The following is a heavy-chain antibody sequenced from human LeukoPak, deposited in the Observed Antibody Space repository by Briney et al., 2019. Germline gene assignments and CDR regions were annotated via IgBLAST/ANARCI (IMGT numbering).Heavy chain of an antibody. D-gene: IGHD2-15*01. CDR1: GGSISSYY. CDR2: IYYSGST. J-gene: IGHJ5*02. Sequence: PSETLSLTCTVSGGSISSYYWSWIRQPPGKGLEWIGYIYYSGSTNYNPSLKSRVTISVDTSKNQFSLKLSSVTAADTAVYYCARTCTGGSCYLAPWGQGILVTVSS. CDR3: ARTCTGGSCYLAP. V-gene: IGHV4-59*08.